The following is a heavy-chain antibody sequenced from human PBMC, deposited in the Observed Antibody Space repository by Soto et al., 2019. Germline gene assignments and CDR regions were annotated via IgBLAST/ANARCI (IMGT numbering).Heavy chain of an antibody. CDR2: ISGSGGST. Sequence: GGSLRLSCAASGFTFSSYAMSWVRQAPGKGLEWVSAISGSGGSTYYADSVKGRFTISRDNSKNTLYLQMNSLRAEDTAVYYCVTDLWANLYYYYYMDGWGKGNTVNVSS. V-gene: IGHV3-23*01. CDR3: VTDLWANLYYYYYMDG. D-gene: IGHD7-27*01. CDR1: GFTFSSYA. J-gene: IGHJ6*03.